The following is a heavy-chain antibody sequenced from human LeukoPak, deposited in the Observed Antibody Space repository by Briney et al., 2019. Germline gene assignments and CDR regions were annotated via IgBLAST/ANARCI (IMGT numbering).Heavy chain of an antibody. Sequence: GGSLRLSCAASGFTFSSYSVNWVRQAPGKGLEWVSSISSSSSYIYYADSVKGRFTISRDNAKNSLYLQMNSLRAEDTAVYYCARDFGGTGGFDYWGQGTLVTVSS. V-gene: IGHV3-21*01. CDR2: ISSSSSYI. J-gene: IGHJ4*02. CDR1: GFTFSSYS. CDR3: ARDFGGTGGFDY. D-gene: IGHD1-26*01.